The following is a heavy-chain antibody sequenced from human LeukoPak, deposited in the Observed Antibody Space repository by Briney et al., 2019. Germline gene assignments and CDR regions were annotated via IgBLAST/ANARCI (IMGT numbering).Heavy chain of an antibody. CDR3: ARDRVVVPAAKDWYFDL. Sequence: PSETLSLTCTVSGGSISSSSYYWGWIRQPAGKGLEWIGRIYTSGSTNYNPSLKSRVTMSVDTSKNQFSLKLSSVTAADTAVYYCARDRVVVPAAKDWYFDLWGRGTLVTVSS. V-gene: IGHV4-61*02. D-gene: IGHD2-2*01. CDR2: IYTSGST. J-gene: IGHJ2*01. CDR1: GGSISSSSYY.